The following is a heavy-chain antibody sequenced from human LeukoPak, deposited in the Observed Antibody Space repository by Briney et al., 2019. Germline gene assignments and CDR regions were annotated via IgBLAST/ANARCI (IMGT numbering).Heavy chain of an antibody. CDR2: IRQDGSAT. D-gene: IGHD2-15*01. CDR1: GFSFSGYW. CDR3: ARPLGYCSGGSCFPFDY. Sequence: PGGSLRLSCAASGFSFSGYWMSWVRQAPGKGLEWVANIRQDGSATYYVDSVKGRFTISRDNAKNSLFLQMNSLRAEDTAVYYCARPLGYCSGGSCFPFDYWGQGTLVTVSP. J-gene: IGHJ4*02. V-gene: IGHV3-7*05.